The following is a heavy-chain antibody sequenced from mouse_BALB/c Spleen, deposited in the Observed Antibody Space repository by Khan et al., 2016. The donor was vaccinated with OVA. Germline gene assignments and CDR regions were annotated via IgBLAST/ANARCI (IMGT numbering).Heavy chain of an antibody. J-gene: IGHJ3*01. Sequence: EVELVESGGGLVKPGGSLKLSCAASGFTFSDYYMYWVRQTPEKRLVWVATISDCGSYTYYPASVKGRFTISRDNAKNNLYLQLSSLKSADKAMYYCARAGYGRFAYWGQGTLVTGSA. CDR1: GFTFSDYY. CDR3: ARAGYGRFAY. D-gene: IGHD2-1*01. CDR2: ISDCGSYT. V-gene: IGHV5-4*02.